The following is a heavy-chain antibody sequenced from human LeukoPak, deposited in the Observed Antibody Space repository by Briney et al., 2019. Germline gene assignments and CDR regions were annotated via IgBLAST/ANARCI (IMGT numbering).Heavy chain of an antibody. J-gene: IGHJ4*02. Sequence: GGSLRLSCAAPGFTFSSYSMNWVRQAPGKGLEWVSYISSSSSTIYYADSVKGRFTISRDNAKNSLYLQMNSLRAEDTAVYYCARGYYSGYDLGGFDYWGQGTLVTVSS. V-gene: IGHV3-48*01. CDR2: ISSSSSTI. CDR3: ARGYYSGYDLGGFDY. CDR1: GFTFSSYS. D-gene: IGHD5-12*01.